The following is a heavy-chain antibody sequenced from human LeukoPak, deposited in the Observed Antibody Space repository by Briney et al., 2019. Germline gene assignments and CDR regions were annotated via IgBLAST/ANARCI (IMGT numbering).Heavy chain of an antibody. V-gene: IGHV6-1*01. D-gene: IGHD2-2*01. Sequence: SRTLSLTCAISGDSVSSNSAAWNWIRQSPSRGLEWLGRTYYRSKWYNDYAVSVKSRITINPDTSKNQFSLQLNSVTPEDTAVYYCAREDIVVVPAAILYDYWGQGTLVTVSS. CDR3: AREDIVVVPAAILYDY. CDR2: TYYRSKWYN. CDR1: GDSVSSNSAA. J-gene: IGHJ4*02.